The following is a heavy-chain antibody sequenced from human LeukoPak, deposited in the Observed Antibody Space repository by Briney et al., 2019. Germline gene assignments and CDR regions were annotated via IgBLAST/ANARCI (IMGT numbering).Heavy chain of an antibody. CDR3: AKDSTRYYGVLTVNLREKGALDY. CDR1: GFTFSSYV. Sequence: GGSLRLSCAASGFTFSSYVMHWVRQAPGKGLEWVAFMRYDGSNKYYADSVKGRFTISRDNSKNTLYLQMNSLRAEDTAVYYCAKDSTRYYGVLTVNLREKGALDYWGQGTLVTVSS. V-gene: IGHV3-30*02. J-gene: IGHJ4*02. CDR2: MRYDGSNK. D-gene: IGHD3-9*01.